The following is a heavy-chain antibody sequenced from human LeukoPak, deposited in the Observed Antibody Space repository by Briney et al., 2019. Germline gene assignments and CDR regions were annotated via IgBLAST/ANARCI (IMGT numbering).Heavy chain of an antibody. J-gene: IGHJ6*02. Sequence: SETLSLTCAVYGGSFSGYCWSWIRQPPGKGLEWIGEINHSGSTNYNPSLKSRVTISVDTSKNQFSLKLSSVTAADTAVYYCARGGIVVASHYYGMDVWGQGTTVTVSS. CDR1: GGSFSGYC. V-gene: IGHV4-34*01. CDR2: INHSGST. CDR3: ARGGIVVASHYYGMDV. D-gene: IGHD2-2*01.